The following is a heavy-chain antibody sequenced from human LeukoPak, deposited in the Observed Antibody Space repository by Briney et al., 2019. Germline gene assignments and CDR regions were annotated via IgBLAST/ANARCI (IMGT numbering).Heavy chain of an antibody. Sequence: SETLSLTCTVSGGSISSSSYYWGWIRQPPGKGLEWIGSIYYSGSTYYNPSLKSRVTISVDTSKNQFSLKLSSVTAADTAVYYCARLGLPSAFDIWGQGTMVIVSS. J-gene: IGHJ3*02. CDR1: GGSISSSSYY. V-gene: IGHV4-39*01. D-gene: IGHD3/OR15-3a*01. CDR3: ARLGLPSAFDI. CDR2: IYYSGST.